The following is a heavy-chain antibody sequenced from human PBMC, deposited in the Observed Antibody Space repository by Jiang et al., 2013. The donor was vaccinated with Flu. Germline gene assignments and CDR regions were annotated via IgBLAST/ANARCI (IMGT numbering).Heavy chain of an antibody. CDR1: GFSLSTSGMC. D-gene: IGHD3-10*01. V-gene: IGHV2-70*01. J-gene: IGHJ4*02. CDR3: ARKVWVGDLHDY. Sequence: KPTQTLTLTCTFSGFSLSTSGMCVSWIRQPPGKALEWLGFIGWDDYKYYSASLKTRLTISKDTSKNQVTLTLTNVDPVDTATYYCARKVWVGDLHDYWGQGTLVTVSS. CDR2: IGWDDYK.